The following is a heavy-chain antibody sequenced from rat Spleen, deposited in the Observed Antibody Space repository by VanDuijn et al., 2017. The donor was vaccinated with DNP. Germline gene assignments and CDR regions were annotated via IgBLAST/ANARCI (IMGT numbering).Heavy chain of an antibody. CDR3: ARQYYGYKGYFDF. J-gene: IGHJ1*01. CDR2: ISPSGGST. CDR1: GFTFNKYG. D-gene: IGHD1-9*01. V-gene: IGHV5S23*01. Sequence: EVQLVESGGGLVQPGRSLKLSCAASGFTFNKYGMAWVRQAPTKGLEWVASISPSGGSTYYRDSVKGRFTVSRDNAKSSLYLQMDSLRSEDTATYYCARQYYGYKGYFDFGGPGTMVTVSS.